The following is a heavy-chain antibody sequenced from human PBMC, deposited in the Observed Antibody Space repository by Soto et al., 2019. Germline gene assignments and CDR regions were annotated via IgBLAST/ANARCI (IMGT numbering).Heavy chain of an antibody. D-gene: IGHD5-18*01. J-gene: IGHJ4*02. Sequence: ASVKVSCKASGYTFTGYYMHWVRQAPGQGLEWMGWINPNSGGTNYAQKFQGWVTMTRDTSISTAYMELSRLRSDDTAVYYCAGPQPSGYIYGFPYWGQGTLVTVSS. V-gene: IGHV1-2*04. CDR2: INPNSGGT. CDR1: GYTFTGYY. CDR3: AGPQPSGYIYGFPY.